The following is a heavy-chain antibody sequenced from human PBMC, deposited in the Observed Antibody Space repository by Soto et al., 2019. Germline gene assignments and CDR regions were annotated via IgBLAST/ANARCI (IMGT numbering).Heavy chain of an antibody. V-gene: IGHV3-30*18. CDR1: GFTFSTYG. CDR3: AKSVYNWNDGCFDY. Sequence: QVQLVESGGGVVQPGRSLRLSCAASGFTFSTYGMHWVRQAPGKGLEWVAVISYDGVNKYYADSVKGRFTISRDNSKNTLYLQMNILRAEDTAVYYCAKSVYNWNDGCFDYWGQGTLVTVSA. D-gene: IGHD1-1*01. J-gene: IGHJ4*02. CDR2: ISYDGVNK.